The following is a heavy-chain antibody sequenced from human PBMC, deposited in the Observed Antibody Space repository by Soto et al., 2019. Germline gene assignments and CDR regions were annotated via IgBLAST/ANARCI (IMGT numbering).Heavy chain of an antibody. J-gene: IGHJ4*02. Sequence: GSLRLSCAVTGFSFNNYAMNWVRQAPGKGLEWVSSISGGGTGTYSADAVKGRFTISSDKSRNTVYPQMSSLRADDTAVYYCAKGHYYDNVGNWVANQAFDSWGQGSLVTVSS. CDR3: AKGHYYDNVGNWVANQAFDS. V-gene: IGHV3-23*01. D-gene: IGHD3-16*01. CDR2: ISGGGTGT. CDR1: GFSFNNYA.